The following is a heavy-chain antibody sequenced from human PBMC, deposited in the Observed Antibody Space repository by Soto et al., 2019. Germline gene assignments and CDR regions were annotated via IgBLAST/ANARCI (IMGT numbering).Heavy chain of an antibody. V-gene: IGHV4-30-2*01. CDR3: ARVPDY. Sequence: QLQLQESGSGLVKPSQTLSLTCAVSGGSISSGGYSWSWIRQPPGKGLEWIGYIYHSGITYYNPSPKSRRTSSAARSNNQFSLKLSSVTAADTAVSYCARVPDYWGQGTRVTVAS. J-gene: IGHJ4*02. CDR1: GGSISSGGYS. CDR2: IYHSGIT.